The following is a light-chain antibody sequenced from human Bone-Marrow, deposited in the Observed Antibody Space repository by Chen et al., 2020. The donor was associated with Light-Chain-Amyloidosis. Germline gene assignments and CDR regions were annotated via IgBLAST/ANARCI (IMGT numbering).Light chain of an antibody. Sequence: DIQMTQSPSTLSASVGDRVTITCRASQSINSWLAWYQQKPGKAPNLLMYKASTLVSGAPSSFSGSGSGTEFTLTISSLQADDLATYYCQQYYSYPYSFGQGTKLEIK. CDR3: QQYYSYPYS. CDR1: QSINSW. V-gene: IGKV1-5*03. J-gene: IGKJ2*03. CDR2: KAS.